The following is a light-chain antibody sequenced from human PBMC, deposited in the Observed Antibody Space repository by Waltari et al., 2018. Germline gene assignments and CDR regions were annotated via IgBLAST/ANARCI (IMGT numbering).Light chain of an antibody. CDR1: QSVSSN. V-gene: IGKV3-15*01. CDR2: GAS. Sequence: EIVMTQSPATLSVSPGERATLSCRASQSVSSNLAWYQQKPGQAPRLLIYGASTRATGIPARFSGSGSRTEFTLTISSMQSEDFAVYYCQQYNNWPPRTFGQGTKLEIK. CDR3: QQYNNWPPRT. J-gene: IGKJ2*01.